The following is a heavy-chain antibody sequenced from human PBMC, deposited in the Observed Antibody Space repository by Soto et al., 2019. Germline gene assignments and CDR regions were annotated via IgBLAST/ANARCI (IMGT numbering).Heavy chain of an antibody. Sequence: GGSLRLSCAASGFTFSDYAMSWVRQTPGKGLQWVSTIGASTNPYYPDSVKGRFTISRDNSKNTVYLQMDSLRAEDTAVYYCAKRAVVGAARYFDYWGLGILVTGSS. CDR1: GFTFSDYA. V-gene: IGHV3-23*01. D-gene: IGHD2-15*01. CDR2: IGASTNP. J-gene: IGHJ4*02. CDR3: AKRAVVGAARYFDY.